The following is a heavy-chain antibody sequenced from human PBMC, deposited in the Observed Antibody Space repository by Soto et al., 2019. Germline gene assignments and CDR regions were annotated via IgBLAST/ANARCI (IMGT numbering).Heavy chain of an antibody. CDR2: MNPKSGGA. D-gene: IGHD5-18*01. Sequence: ASVXVSFKTSLYTFTYYYTHGWRQAPGQGLEGMGWMNPKSGGAYFAQKFQGRVTLTRDTSIGTAYIEVNSLTSDDTAVYFCTRETIENSDGLYDELDIWGQGTTVTVSS. J-gene: IGHJ3*02. CDR1: LYTFTYYY. CDR3: TRETIENSDGLYDELDI. V-gene: IGHV1-2*02.